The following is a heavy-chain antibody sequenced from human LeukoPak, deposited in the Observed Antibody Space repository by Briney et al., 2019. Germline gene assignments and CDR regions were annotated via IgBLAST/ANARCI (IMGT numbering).Heavy chain of an antibody. CDR2: FFSGNL. CDR1: GGSIRNYY. J-gene: IGHJ6*03. Sequence: SETLSLTCTVSGGSIRNYYWSWVRQSPGKGREWIGYFFSGNLNYNPALKSRLTISVVTSKNQLSLSLSSVTAADTAVYYCARGAYCNTTNCYAPDYHCMDVWGKGTTVTVSS. V-gene: IGHV4-59*01. D-gene: IGHD2-2*01. CDR3: ARGAYCNTTNCYAPDYHCMDV.